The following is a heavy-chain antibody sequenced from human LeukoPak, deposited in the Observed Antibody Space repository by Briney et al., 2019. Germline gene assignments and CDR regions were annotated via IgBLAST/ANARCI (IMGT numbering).Heavy chain of an antibody. CDR3: TTYRYGVTYYFDY. J-gene: IGHJ4*02. Sequence: PGGSLRLSCAASGFTFNNAWMSWVRQVAGKGLGWVGRIKSKTDGGTIDCAAPVKGRFTISRDDSETTLYLQMNTLKTEDTAVYYCTTYRYGVTYYFDYWGQGTLVTVSS. CDR1: GFTFNNAW. V-gene: IGHV3-15*01. D-gene: IGHD2-8*01. CDR2: IKSKTDGGTI.